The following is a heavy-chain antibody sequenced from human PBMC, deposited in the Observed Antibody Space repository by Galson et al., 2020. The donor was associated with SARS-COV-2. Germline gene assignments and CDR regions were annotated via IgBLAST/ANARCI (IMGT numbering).Heavy chain of an antibody. Sequence: ASVTVSCKAPGYTFTGYYMHWVRQAPGQGLQWMGWTNPNSGGTNYAQKFQARFTMTRDTSISTAYMELSRLRSDDTAVYYCARDGGVGATPFDYWGQGTLVTVSS. CDR3: ARDGGVGATPFDY. D-gene: IGHD1-26*01. CDR1: GYTFTGYY. V-gene: IGHV1-2*02. CDR2: TNPNSGGT. J-gene: IGHJ4*02.